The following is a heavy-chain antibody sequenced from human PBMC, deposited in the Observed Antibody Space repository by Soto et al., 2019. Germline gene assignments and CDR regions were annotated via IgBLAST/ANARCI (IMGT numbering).Heavy chain of an antibody. D-gene: IGHD6-19*01. CDR3: VQTTGWPGFDF. Sequence: EVQLVESGGGLIQPGGSLRLSCEASGFAVSGKYMTWVRQPPGKGLEWVSVIYGGGTTYYADSVKGRFTISRDTSKNTLYLQMNSLRAEDTAVYYCVQTTGWPGFDFWGQGTLVTVSS. CDR1: GFAVSGKY. J-gene: IGHJ4*02. CDR2: IYGGGTT. V-gene: IGHV3-53*01.